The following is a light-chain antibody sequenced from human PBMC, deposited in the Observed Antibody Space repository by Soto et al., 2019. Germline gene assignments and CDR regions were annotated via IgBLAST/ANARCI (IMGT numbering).Light chain of an antibody. Sequence: EIVLTQSPGTLSLSPGERATLSCRASQSVSSSYLGWYQQKPGQAPRLLIYGASSRATGIPDRFSGSGSGTDFTLTISRLEPEDFAVYYCQQYGSSPTYTFGQGTKLESK. CDR2: GAS. J-gene: IGKJ2*01. CDR3: QQYGSSPTYT. CDR1: QSVSSSY. V-gene: IGKV3-20*01.